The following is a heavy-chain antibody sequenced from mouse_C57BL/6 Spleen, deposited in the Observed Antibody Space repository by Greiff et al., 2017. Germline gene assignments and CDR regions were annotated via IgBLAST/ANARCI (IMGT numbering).Heavy chain of an antibody. J-gene: IGHJ3*01. CDR2: IDPETGGT. CDR3: TRSGGNYRFAY. V-gene: IGHV1-15*01. D-gene: IGHD2-1*01. CDR1: GYTCTDYE. Sequence: VQLQQSGAELVRPGASVTLSCKASGYTCTDYEMHWVKQTPVHGLEWIGAIDPETGGTAYNQKFKGKAILTADKSSSTAYMELRSLTSEDSAVYYCTRSGGNYRFAYWGQGTLVTVSA.